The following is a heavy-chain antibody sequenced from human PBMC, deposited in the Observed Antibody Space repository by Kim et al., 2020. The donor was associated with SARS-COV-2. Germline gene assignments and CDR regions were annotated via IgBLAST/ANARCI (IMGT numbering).Heavy chain of an antibody. V-gene: IGHV3-30*18. D-gene: IGHD2-15*01. Sequence: GGSLRLSCAASGFTFSSYGMHWVRQAPGKGLEWVAVISYDGSNKYYADSVKGRFTISRDNSKNTLYLQMNSLRAEDTAVYYCAKEMGYCSGGSCPWYYYYYGMDVWGQGTTVTVSS. J-gene: IGHJ6*02. CDR2: ISYDGSNK. CDR1: GFTFSSYG. CDR3: AKEMGYCSGGSCPWYYYYYGMDV.